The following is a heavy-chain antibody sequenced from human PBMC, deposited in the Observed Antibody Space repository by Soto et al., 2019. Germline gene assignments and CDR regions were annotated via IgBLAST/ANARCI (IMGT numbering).Heavy chain of an antibody. CDR1: GGSISSGDYY. CDR3: ARVWGSGSYFDY. D-gene: IGHD6-19*01. Sequence: LSLTCNVSGGSISSGDYYWSWLRQSPGKGLEWIGYMHYRTIPYYNPSLKSRVSISVDTSKNQFSLTMASLTAADTAVYYCARVWGSGSYFDYWGQGTLVTVSS. J-gene: IGHJ4*02. CDR2: MHYRTIP. V-gene: IGHV4-30-4*01.